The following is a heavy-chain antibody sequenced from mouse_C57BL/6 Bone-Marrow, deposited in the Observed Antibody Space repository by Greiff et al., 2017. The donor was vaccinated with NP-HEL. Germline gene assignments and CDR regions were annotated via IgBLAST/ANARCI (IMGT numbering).Heavy chain of an antibody. J-gene: IGHJ1*03. CDR2: INYDGSST. D-gene: IGHD1-2*01. Sequence: EVMLVESEGGLVQPGSSMKLSCTASGFTFSDYYMAWVRQVPEKGLEWVANINYDGSSTYYLDSLKSRFIISRDNAKNILYLQMSSLKSEDTATYYCAIITPYWYFDVWGTGTTVTVSS. CDR1: GFTFSDYY. CDR3: AIITPYWYFDV. V-gene: IGHV5-16*01.